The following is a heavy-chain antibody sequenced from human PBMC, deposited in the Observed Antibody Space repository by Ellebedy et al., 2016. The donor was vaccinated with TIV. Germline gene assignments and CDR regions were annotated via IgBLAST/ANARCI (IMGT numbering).Heavy chain of an antibody. CDR3: ARGTGWIIDY. Sequence: PGGSLRLSCADSGFTLSSYWMQWVRQAPGKGLEWVANIKQDGSEEYYLDSVKGRFTISRDNAKKSLYLQMNSLRSEDTAVYYCARGTGWIIDYWGQGILVTVSS. V-gene: IGHV3-7*04. J-gene: IGHJ4*02. D-gene: IGHD6-19*01. CDR2: IKQDGSEE. CDR1: GFTLSSYW.